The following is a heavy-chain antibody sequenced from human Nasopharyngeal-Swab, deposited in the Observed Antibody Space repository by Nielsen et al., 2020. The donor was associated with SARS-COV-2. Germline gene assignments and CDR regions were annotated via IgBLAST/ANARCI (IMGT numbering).Heavy chain of an antibody. J-gene: IGHJ4*02. CDR2: ISSSGSTI. V-gene: IGHV3-11*01. Sequence: GGSLRLSCAASGFTFSDYYMSWIRQAPGKGLEWVSYISSSGSTIYYADSVKGRFTISRDNAKNSLYLQMNSLRAEDTTVYYCAKDRLYAVAGGVDYWGQGTLVTVSS. D-gene: IGHD6-19*01. CDR3: AKDRLYAVAGGVDY. CDR1: GFTFSDYY.